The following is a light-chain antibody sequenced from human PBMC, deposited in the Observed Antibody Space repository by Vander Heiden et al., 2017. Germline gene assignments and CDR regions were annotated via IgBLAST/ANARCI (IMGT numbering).Light chain of an antibody. J-gene: IGLJ1*01. CDR1: SSRIGNNY. CDR3: GTWDSSLSAYV. V-gene: IGLV1-51*01. Sequence: QSVLTQPPSVSAAPGQKVTISCSGSSSRIGNNYVSWYQQFPGTAPKLLIYDNKKRPSGIPDRFSGSKSGTSATLGITGLQTGDEADYYCGTWDSSLSAYVFGTGTKVTAL. CDR2: DNK.